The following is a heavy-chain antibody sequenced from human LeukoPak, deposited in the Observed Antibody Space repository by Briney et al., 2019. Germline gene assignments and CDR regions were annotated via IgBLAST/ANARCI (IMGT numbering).Heavy chain of an antibody. Sequence: SETLSLTCSVSGGSISSSSYYWGWIRQPTGRGLEWIGSIYYSGSTYYNPSLKSRVTMSVNASKNQFFLKLTSVTAADTAIDYCARFGYAEYYFDYWGQGTLVTVSS. V-gene: IGHV4-39*07. CDR2: IYYSGST. D-gene: IGHD5-12*01. CDR1: GGSISSSSYY. J-gene: IGHJ4*02. CDR3: ARFGYAEYYFDY.